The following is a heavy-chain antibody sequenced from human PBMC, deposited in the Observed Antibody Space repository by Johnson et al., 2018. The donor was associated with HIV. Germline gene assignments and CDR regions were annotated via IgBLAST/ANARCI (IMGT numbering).Heavy chain of an antibody. CDR3: ARDGESQQLPLGDAFDV. Sequence: VQLVESGGGLVKPGGSLRLSCAASGFTFSSAWMSWVRQAPGKGLEWVSGIDWSGGSTYYADSVRGRFTISRDNSKNTLYLQMSSLRVEDTAMYYCARDGESQQLPLGDAFDVWGRGTLVTVSS. V-gene: IGHV3-66*01. D-gene: IGHD6-13*01. J-gene: IGHJ3*01. CDR1: GFTFSSAW. CDR2: IDWSGGST.